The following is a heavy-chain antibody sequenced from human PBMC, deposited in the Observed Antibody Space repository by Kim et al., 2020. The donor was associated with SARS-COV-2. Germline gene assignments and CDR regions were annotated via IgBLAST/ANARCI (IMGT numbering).Heavy chain of an antibody. D-gene: IGHD3-10*01. Sequence: SETLSLTCTVSGGSISSSSYYWGWIRQPPGKGLEWIGSIYYSGSTYYNPSLKSRVTISVDTSKNQFSLKLSSVTAADTAVYYCARLNYGSGSCFDYWGQGTLVTVSS. CDR3: ARLNYGSGSCFDY. J-gene: IGHJ4*02. V-gene: IGHV4-39*01. CDR1: GGSISSSSYY. CDR2: IYYSGST.